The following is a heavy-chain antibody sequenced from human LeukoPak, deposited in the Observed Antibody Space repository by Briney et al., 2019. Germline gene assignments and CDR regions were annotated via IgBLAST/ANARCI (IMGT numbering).Heavy chain of an antibody. CDR2: INTGNGNT. Sequence: ASVKVSCKASGYSLTTYAIHWVRQAPGQRLEWMGWINTGNGNTKYSQKFQGRVTITRDTSANTAYMELSSLRSEDTAVYYCARRPWYYYDSSGYFRDAFDIWGQGTMVTVSS. J-gene: IGHJ3*02. CDR3: ARRPWYYYDSSGYFRDAFDI. CDR1: GYSLTTYA. V-gene: IGHV1-3*04. D-gene: IGHD3-22*01.